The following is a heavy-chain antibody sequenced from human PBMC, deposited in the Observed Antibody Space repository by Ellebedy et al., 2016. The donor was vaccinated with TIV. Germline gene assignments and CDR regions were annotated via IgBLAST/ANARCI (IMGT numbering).Heavy chain of an antibody. J-gene: IGHJ4*02. D-gene: IGHD3-22*01. CDR3: AKDRFPYYDSSGTTGYFDC. CDR2: INPDRGDT. CDR1: GYSFTGYY. Sequence: AASVKVSCKASGYSFTGYYIHWVRQAPGQGLEWMGWINPDRGDTKYPQSFQVRVPMTRDTSSSTAYMELSGLTSDDTAIYYCAKDRFPYYDSSGTTGYFDCWGQGTLVTVSS. V-gene: IGHV1-2*02.